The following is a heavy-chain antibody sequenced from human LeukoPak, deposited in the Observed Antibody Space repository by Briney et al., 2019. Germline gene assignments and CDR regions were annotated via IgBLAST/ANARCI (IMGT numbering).Heavy chain of an antibody. CDR3: ARAARVRGANPMRYCFDY. D-gene: IGHD3-10*01. V-gene: IGHV3-48*01. J-gene: IGHJ4*02. Sequence: GGSLRLSCAASGFTFSSYSMNWVRQAPGKGLEWVSYISSSSSTIYYADSVKGRFTISRDNAKNSLYLQMNSLRAEDTAVYYCARAARVRGANPMRYCFDYWGQGTLVTVSS. CDR2: ISSSSSTI. CDR1: GFTFSSYS.